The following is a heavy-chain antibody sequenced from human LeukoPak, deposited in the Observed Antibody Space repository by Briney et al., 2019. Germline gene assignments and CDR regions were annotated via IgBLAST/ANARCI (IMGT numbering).Heavy chain of an antibody. CDR3: ARGRNDYGDYDFDY. D-gene: IGHD4-17*01. Sequence: TSETLSLTCTVSGGSISSYYWSWIRQPPGKGLEWIGYIYYSGSTYYNPSLKSRVTISVDRSKNQFSLKLSSVTAADTAVYYCARGRNDYGDYDFDYWGQGTLVTVSS. CDR1: GGSISSYY. V-gene: IGHV4-59*12. CDR2: IYYSGST. J-gene: IGHJ4*02.